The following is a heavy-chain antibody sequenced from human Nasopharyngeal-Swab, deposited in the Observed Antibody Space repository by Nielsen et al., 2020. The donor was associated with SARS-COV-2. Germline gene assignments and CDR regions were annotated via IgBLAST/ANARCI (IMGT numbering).Heavy chain of an antibody. CDR2: VYHSGST. V-gene: IGHV4-4*02. Sequence: SETLSLTCGVSGGSISSTEWWSWVRQPPGKGLEWIGNVYHSGSTDYNPSLQSRVTLSVDTSMNRFSLELSSVTAADTAVYYCARGLSGIVPAPILGLGPYYSYYYMDVWGKGTTVTVSS. CDR3: ARGLSGIVPAPILGLGPYYSYYYMDV. J-gene: IGHJ6*03. CDR1: GGSISSTEW. D-gene: IGHD2-2*01.